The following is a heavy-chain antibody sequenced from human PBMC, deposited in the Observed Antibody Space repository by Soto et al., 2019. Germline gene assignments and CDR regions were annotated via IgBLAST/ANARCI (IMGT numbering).Heavy chain of an antibody. Sequence: SETLSLTCIVSGESISSSSYYWGWIRQPPGKGLEWLGSIYYSGRTYYNPSFKSRGTISIDTSKNQFSWKLSSVTATDTAVYYCARPRTTVVTQAYFDHWGQGALVTVSS. J-gene: IGHJ4*02. V-gene: IGHV4-39*01. CDR1: GESISSSSYY. CDR2: IYYSGRT. CDR3: ARPRTTVVTQAYFDH. D-gene: IGHD2-21*02.